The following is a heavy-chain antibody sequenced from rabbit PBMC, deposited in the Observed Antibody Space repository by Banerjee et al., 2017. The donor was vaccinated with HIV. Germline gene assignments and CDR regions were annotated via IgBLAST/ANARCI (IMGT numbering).Heavy chain of an antibody. V-gene: IGHV1S45*01. D-gene: IGHD1-1*01. Sequence: QEQLVESGGGLVKPGASLTLTCKASGFSFSNKAVMCWVRQAPGKGLEWIGCIYTGNLKTYYASWAKGRFTISKTSSTTVTLQMTSLTVADTATYFCARDTGSGHYIDAYFDLWGPGTLVTVS. J-gene: IGHJ4*01. CDR1: GFSFSNKAV. CDR2: IYTGNLKT. CDR3: ARDTGSGHYIDAYFDL.